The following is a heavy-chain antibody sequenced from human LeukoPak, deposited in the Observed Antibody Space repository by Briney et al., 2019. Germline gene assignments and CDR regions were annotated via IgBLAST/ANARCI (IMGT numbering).Heavy chain of an antibody. CDR2: IIRISGTA. CDR1: GGTFSSYA. CDR3: ARPRSPYWSGGDSTAGYFDY. V-gene: IGHV1-69*13. D-gene: IGHD2-15*01. Sequence: SVKVSCTASGGTFSSYAISWVRQAPGQGLEWMGGIIRISGTANYAQKFQGRVTITADESTSTAYMELSSLRSEDTAVYYCARPRSPYWSGGDSTAGYFDYWGQGTLVTVSS. J-gene: IGHJ4*02.